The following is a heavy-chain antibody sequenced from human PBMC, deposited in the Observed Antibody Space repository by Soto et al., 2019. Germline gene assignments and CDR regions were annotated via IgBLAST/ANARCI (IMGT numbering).Heavy chain of an antibody. CDR2: INHSGST. CDR3: ARAQYYDFWSGYLF. J-gene: IGHJ4*02. Sequence: PSETLSLTCAVYGGSFSGYYWSWIRQPPGKGLEWIGEINHSGSTNYNPSLKSRVTISVDTSKNQFSLKLSSVTAADTAVYYCARAQYYDFWSGYLFWGQGTLVTVSS. V-gene: IGHV4-34*01. CDR1: GGSFSGYY. D-gene: IGHD3-3*01.